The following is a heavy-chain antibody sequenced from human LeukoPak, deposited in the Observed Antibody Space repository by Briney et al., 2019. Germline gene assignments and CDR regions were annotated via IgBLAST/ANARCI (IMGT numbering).Heavy chain of an antibody. V-gene: IGHV1-18*01. CDR3: ARDQGSYYYDSSGSGFGP. CDR1: GYTFTSYG. CDR2: ISAYNGNT. J-gene: IGHJ5*02. Sequence: ASVKVSCKASGYTFTSYGISWVRQAPGQGLEWMGWISAYNGNTNYAQKLQGRVTMTTDTSTSTAYMELRSLRSDDTAVYYCARDQGSYYYDSSGSGFGPWGQGTLVIVSS. D-gene: IGHD3-22*01.